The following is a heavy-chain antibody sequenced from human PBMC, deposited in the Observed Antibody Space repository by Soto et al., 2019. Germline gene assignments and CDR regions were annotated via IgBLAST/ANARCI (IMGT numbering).Heavy chain of an antibody. CDR1: GFTFSSYP. D-gene: IGHD6-19*01. J-gene: IGHJ4*02. V-gene: IGHV3-7*01. Sequence: LRLSCAASGFTFSSYPIHWVRQAPGKGLEWVANIKQDGSEKYYVDSVKGRFTISRDNAKNSVYLQMNSLRVEDTAVYYCGGDSGWLFDYWGQGILVTVSS. CDR2: IKQDGSEK. CDR3: GGDSGWLFDY.